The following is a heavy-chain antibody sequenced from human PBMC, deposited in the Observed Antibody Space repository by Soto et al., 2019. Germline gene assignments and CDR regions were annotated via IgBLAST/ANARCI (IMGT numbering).Heavy chain of an antibody. Sequence: EVQLLESGGGLVQPGGSLRLSCAASGFTFSSYAMSWVRQAPGKGLEWVSAISGSGGSTYYADSVKGRFTISRDNSKNTLYLQMNSLRAEVTAVYYCALYYDILTGTGYWGQGTLVTVSS. J-gene: IGHJ4*02. D-gene: IGHD3-9*01. V-gene: IGHV3-23*01. CDR2: ISGSGGST. CDR3: ALYYDILTGTGY. CDR1: GFTFSSYA.